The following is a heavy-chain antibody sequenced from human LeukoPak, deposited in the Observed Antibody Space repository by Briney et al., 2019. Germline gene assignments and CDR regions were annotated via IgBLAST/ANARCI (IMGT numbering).Heavy chain of an antibody. J-gene: IGHJ4*02. CDR1: GHSITSYG. D-gene: IGHD6-13*01. Sequence: GASVKVSCKASGHSITSYGISWVRQAPGQGLEWMGWISGHNGNTNYAQKLQGRVTMTTDTSTSTAYMELRSLRSDDTAVYYCARHMAAAGNFDYWGQGTLVTVSS. CDR3: ARHMAAAGNFDY. V-gene: IGHV1-18*01. CDR2: ISGHNGNT.